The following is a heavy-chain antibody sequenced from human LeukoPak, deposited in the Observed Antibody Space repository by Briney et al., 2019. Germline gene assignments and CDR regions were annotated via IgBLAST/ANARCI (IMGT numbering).Heavy chain of an antibody. D-gene: IGHD5-24*01. CDR2: ITTNTGNP. J-gene: IGHJ4*02. CDR1: GYTFTSHA. CDR3: ARDASTIRFDY. V-gene: IGHV7-4-1*02. Sequence: ASVKVSCKASGYTFTSHAINWLRQAPGQGLEWMGWITTNTGNPTYAQGFTGRFVFSLDTSVSTAYLQISSLKAEDTAVYYCARDASTIRFDYWGQGTLVTVSS.